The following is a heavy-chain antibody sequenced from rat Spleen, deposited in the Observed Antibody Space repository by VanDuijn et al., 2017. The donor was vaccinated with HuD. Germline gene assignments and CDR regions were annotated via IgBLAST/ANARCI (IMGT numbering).Heavy chain of an antibody. CDR1: GFTFNSYD. CDR3: VRHGYTRYYFDY. V-gene: IGHV5-25*01. D-gene: IGHD1-9*01. J-gene: IGHJ2*01. Sequence: EVQLVESGGGSVQPGRSMKLSCAASGFTFNSYDMAWVRQAQTKGLEWVAYISSGGGGIYYPDSVKGRFTISRDNAKSTLYLQMDSLRSEDTASYYCVRHGYTRYYFDYWGQGVMVTVSS. CDR2: ISSGGGGI.